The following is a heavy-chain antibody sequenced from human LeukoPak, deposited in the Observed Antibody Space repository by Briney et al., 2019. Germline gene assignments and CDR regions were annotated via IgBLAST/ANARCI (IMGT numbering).Heavy chain of an antibody. CDR2: IYYSGST. D-gene: IGHD4-17*01. CDR1: DDSLRSSTYY. V-gene: IGHV4-39*07. CDR3: ARLSTVTTSFDY. Sequence: SETLSLTCNVSDDSLRSSTYYWGWIRQPPGKGLEWIGNIYYSGSTYYDPSLKSRVIILLDTSKNHFSLKLSSVTAADTAVYYCARLSTVTTSFDYWGQGTLVTVSS. J-gene: IGHJ4*02.